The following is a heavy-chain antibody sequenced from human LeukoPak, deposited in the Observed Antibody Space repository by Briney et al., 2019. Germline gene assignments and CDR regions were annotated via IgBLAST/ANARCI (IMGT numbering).Heavy chain of an antibody. D-gene: IGHD3-16*02. V-gene: IGHV4-61*02. J-gene: IGHJ3*02. CDR2: IYTSGST. CDR3: ARAWGYDYVWGSYQQNDAFDI. CDR1: GGSISSATYY. Sequence: PSETLSLTCTVSGGSISSATYYWNWIRQPAGKGLEWIGRIYTSGSTNYNPSLKSRVTISVDTSKNQFSLKLSSVTAADTAVYYCARAWGYDYVWGSYQQNDAFDIWGQGTMVTVSS.